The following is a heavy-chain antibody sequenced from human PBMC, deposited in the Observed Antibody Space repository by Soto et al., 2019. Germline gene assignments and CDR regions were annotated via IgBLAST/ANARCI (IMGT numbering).Heavy chain of an antibody. CDR2: IDPSDSYT. V-gene: IGHV5-10-1*01. J-gene: IGHJ2*01. CDR3: ARQHYDFWSGSDIGSSYFEF. D-gene: IGHD3-3*01. CDR1: GYSFTSYW. Sequence: GESLKISFKGSGYSFTSYWISWVRQMPGKGLEWMGRIDPSDSYTNYSPSFQGHVTLSADKSISTAYLQWSSLKASDSAIYYCARQHYDFWSGSDIGSSYFEFWGRGTQVTVSS.